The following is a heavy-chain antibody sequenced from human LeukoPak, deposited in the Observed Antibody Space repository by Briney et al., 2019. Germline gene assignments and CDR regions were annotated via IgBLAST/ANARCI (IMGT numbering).Heavy chain of an antibody. CDR3: ARGDDSSGYSTFDI. Sequence: SETLSLTCAVYGGSFGGYYWSWIRQPPGKGLEWIGEINHSGSTDYNPSLKSRVTISVDTSKNQFSLKLSSVTAADTAVYYCARGDDSSGYSTFDIWGQGTMVTVSS. J-gene: IGHJ3*02. D-gene: IGHD3-22*01. CDR2: INHSGST. V-gene: IGHV4-34*01. CDR1: GGSFGGYY.